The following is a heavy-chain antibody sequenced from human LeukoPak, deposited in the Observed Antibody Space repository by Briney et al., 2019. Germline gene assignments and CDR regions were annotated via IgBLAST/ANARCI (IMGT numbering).Heavy chain of an antibody. J-gene: IGHJ4*02. V-gene: IGHV3-21*01. CDR3: ARGGSGNYYDSSGYYGGYFDY. CDR1: GFTFSTYT. CDR2: ISSRSSYI. Sequence: GGSLRLSCAASGFTFSTYTMNWVRQAPGKGLEWVSSISSRSSYIYYADSVKGRFTISRDNSKNTLYLQMNSLRAEDTAVYYCARGGSGNYYDSSGYYGGYFDYWGQGTLVTVSS. D-gene: IGHD3-22*01.